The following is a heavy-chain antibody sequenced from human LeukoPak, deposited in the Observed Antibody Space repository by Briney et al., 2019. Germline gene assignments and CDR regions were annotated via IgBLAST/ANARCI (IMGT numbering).Heavy chain of an antibody. CDR3: ARVDDSSGYYCLFDY. D-gene: IGHD3-22*01. V-gene: IGHV4-38-2*01. J-gene: IGHJ4*02. CDR1: GYSISSGFY. CDR2: LYYTGSA. Sequence: SETLSLTCGVSGYSISSGFYWGWIRQPPGKGLQWIGSLYYTGSAEYNPSLKSRLTMSMDKSKNQSSLKLNSVTAADTAVYYCARVDDSSGYYCLFDYWGQGTLVTVSS.